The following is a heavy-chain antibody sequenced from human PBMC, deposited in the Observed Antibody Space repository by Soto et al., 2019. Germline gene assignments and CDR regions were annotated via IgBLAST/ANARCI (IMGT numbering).Heavy chain of an antibody. V-gene: IGHV3-23*01. CDR2: ISGSGGRT. D-gene: IGHD1-26*01. CDR1: GFTFSSYA. Sequence: EVQLLESGGGLVQPGGSLRLSCAASGFTFSSYAMTWVRQAPGKGPEWVSGISGSGGRTYYADSVKGRFTISRDTSKNTLYLQMNSLGAEDTAVYYCAKARGELPYWYFDLWGRGTLCTVSS. CDR3: AKARGELPYWYFDL. J-gene: IGHJ2*01.